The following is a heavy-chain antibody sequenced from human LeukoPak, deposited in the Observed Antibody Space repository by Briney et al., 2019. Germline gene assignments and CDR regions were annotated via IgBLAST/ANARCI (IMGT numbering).Heavy chain of an antibody. V-gene: IGHV4-59*04. D-gene: IGHD2-15*01. CDR1: GGSISSYY. CDR2: IYHSGST. Sequence: SETLSLTCTVSGGSISSYYWSWIRQPPGKGLEWIGSIYHSGSTYYNPSLKSRVTISVDTSKNQFSLKLSSVTAADTAVYYCAREAYCSGGTCSLNWFDPWGQGTLVTVSS. CDR3: AREAYCSGGTCSLNWFDP. J-gene: IGHJ5*02.